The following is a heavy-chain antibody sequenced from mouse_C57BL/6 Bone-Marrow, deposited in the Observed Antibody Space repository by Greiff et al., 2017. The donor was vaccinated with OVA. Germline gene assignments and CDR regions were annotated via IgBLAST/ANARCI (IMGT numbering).Heavy chain of an antibody. CDR3: TRRYSNSRDY. CDR2: IDPETGGT. D-gene: IGHD2-5*01. CDR1: GYTFTDYE. Sequence: VQLQQSGAELVRPGASVTLSCKASGYTFTDYEMHWVKPTPVHGLEWIGAIDPETGGTAYNQKFKGKAILTADKSSSTAYMELRSLTSEDSAVYYCTRRYSNSRDYWGQGTSVTVSS. J-gene: IGHJ4*01. V-gene: IGHV1-15*01.